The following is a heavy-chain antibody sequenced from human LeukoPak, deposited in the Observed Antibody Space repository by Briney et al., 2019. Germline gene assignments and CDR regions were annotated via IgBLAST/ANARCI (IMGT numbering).Heavy chain of an antibody. J-gene: IGHJ4*02. Sequence: ASVKVSCKASGYTFTSFDLNWLRQATGQGLEWMGWMKSNNGHTGYAQKFQGRVTMTRDTSISTAYMELSSLTFEDTAVYYCARGPPNWGMVGYWGQGTLVTVSS. CDR2: MKSNNGHT. CDR3: ARGPPNWGMVGY. V-gene: IGHV1-8*01. D-gene: IGHD7-27*01. CDR1: GYTFTSFD.